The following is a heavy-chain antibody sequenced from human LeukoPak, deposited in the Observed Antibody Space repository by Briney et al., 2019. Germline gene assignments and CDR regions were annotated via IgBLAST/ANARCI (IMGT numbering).Heavy chain of an antibody. CDR2: IYYSGST. Sequence: PSETLSLTCTVSCGSISSYYWSWIRQPPGKGLEWIGYIYYSGSTNYNPSLKSRVTISVDTSKNQFSLKLNSVTAADTAVYYCARCRGAAANFDYWGQGTLVTASS. CDR3: ARCRGAAANFDY. V-gene: IGHV4-59*01. J-gene: IGHJ4*02. D-gene: IGHD6-13*01. CDR1: CGSISSYY.